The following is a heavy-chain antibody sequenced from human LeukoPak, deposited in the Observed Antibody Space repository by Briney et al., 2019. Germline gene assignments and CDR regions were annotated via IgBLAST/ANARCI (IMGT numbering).Heavy chain of an antibody. Sequence: GGSLRLSCAASGFTFSSYWMHWVRQAPGKGLVWVSRINSDGSSTSYADSVKGRFTTSRDNAKNTLYLQMNSLRAEDTAVYYCARDEWSSGWYFRTDYYYYGMDVWGQGTTVTVSS. CDR3: ARDEWSSGWYFRTDYYYYGMDV. CDR1: GFTFSSYW. D-gene: IGHD6-19*01. V-gene: IGHV3-74*01. J-gene: IGHJ6*02. CDR2: INSDGSST.